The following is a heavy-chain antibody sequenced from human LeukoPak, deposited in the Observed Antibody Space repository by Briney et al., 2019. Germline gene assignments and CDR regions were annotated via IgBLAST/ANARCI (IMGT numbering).Heavy chain of an antibody. CDR3: AKDTSSARYCSSTSCYAGIDY. J-gene: IGHJ4*02. CDR1: GFTFSSYS. Sequence: GGSLRLSCAASGFTFSSYSMNWVRQAPGKGLEWVSSISSSSSYIYYADSVKGRFTISRDNAKNSLYLQMNSLRAEDMALYYCAKDTSSARYCSSTSCYAGIDYWGQGTLVTVSS. D-gene: IGHD2-2*01. CDR2: ISSSSSYI. V-gene: IGHV3-21*04.